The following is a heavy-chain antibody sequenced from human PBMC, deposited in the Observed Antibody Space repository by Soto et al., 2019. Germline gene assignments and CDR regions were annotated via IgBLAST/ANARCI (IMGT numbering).Heavy chain of an antibody. J-gene: IGHJ3*02. Sequence: SETLSLTCTVSGGSISSGDYYWSWIRQPPGKGLEWIGYIYYSGSTYYNPSLKSRVTISVDTSKNQFSLKLSSVTAADTAVYYCARGGTTVIDGVVIWGPARMVTVSS. CDR2: IYYSGST. CDR3: ARGGTTVIDGVVI. CDR1: GGSISSGDYY. V-gene: IGHV4-30-4*01. D-gene: IGHD4-17*01.